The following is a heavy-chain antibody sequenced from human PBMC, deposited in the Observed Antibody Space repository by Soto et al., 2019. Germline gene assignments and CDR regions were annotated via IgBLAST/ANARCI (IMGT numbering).Heavy chain of an antibody. V-gene: IGHV3-49*03. Sequence: GGSLRLSCTASGFTFGDYAMSWFRQAPGKGLEWVGFIRSKAYGGTTEYAASVKGRFTISRDDSKSIAYLQMNSLKTEDTAVYYCTRDTSITIFGVVIAIDAFDIWGQGTMVTVSS. D-gene: IGHD3-3*01. J-gene: IGHJ3*02. CDR2: IRSKAYGGTT. CDR3: TRDTSITIFGVVIAIDAFDI. CDR1: GFTFGDYA.